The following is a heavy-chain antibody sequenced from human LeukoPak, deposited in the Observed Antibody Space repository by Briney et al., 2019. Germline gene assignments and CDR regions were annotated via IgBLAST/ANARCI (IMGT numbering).Heavy chain of an antibody. CDR2: IYNSGST. D-gene: IGHD1-26*01. V-gene: IGHV4-59*08. CDR3: ARRLRIEGGTRRGDALDM. J-gene: IGHJ3*02. CDR1: GGSINSYY. Sequence: PSETLFLTCTVSGGSINSYYWTWIRQPPGKGLEWIGYIYNSGSTNYTPSLKSRVTISTDTSKKQFSLRVSSVTAADTAVYYCARRLRIEGGTRRGDALDMWGQGTMVTVSS.